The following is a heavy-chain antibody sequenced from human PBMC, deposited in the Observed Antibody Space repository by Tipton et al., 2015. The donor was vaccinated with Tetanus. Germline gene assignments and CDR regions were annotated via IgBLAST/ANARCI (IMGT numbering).Heavy chain of an antibody. D-gene: IGHD2-21*01. J-gene: IGHJ5*02. V-gene: IGHV5-51*01. CDR1: GYNFTVYY. CDR3: ARHGVKTLHSWFDP. CDR2: IWPCDSDA. Sequence: LVQSGPEVKKPGESLQISCKGSGYNFTVYYIGWVRQMPGKGLEWMGIIWPCDSDARYSPSFQGQVTISVDKSSSTAYLQWSSLKASDTAMYYCARHGVKTLHSWFDPWGQGTQVIVSS.